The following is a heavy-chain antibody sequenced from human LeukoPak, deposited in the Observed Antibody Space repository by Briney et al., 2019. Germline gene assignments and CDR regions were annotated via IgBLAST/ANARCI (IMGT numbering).Heavy chain of an antibody. Sequence: GASVKVSCKASGYTFTGYYMHWVRQAPGQGLEWMGWINPNSGGTNYAQKFQGRVTMTRDTSISTAYMELSRLRSDDTAVYYCARDSQKLAAAERLDLKYYFDHWGQGTLVTVSS. CDR2: INPNSGGT. CDR1: GYTFTGYY. J-gene: IGHJ4*02. CDR3: ARDSQKLAAAERLDLKYYFDH. V-gene: IGHV1-2*02. D-gene: IGHD6-13*01.